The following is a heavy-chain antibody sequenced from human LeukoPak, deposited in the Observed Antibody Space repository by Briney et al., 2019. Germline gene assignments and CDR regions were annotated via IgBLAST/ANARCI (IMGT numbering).Heavy chain of an antibody. V-gene: IGHV3-23*01. J-gene: IGHJ5*02. Sequence: GGSLRLSCAASGFTFSSYAMSWVRQAPGKGLEWVSAISGSGGSTYYADSVKGRFTISRDNSKNTLYLQMNSLRAEDTAVHYCAKNPRVLLWFAELFAWFDPWGQGTLVTVSS. CDR3: AKNPRVLLWFAELFAWFDP. CDR1: GFTFSSYA. CDR2: ISGSGGST. D-gene: IGHD3-10*01.